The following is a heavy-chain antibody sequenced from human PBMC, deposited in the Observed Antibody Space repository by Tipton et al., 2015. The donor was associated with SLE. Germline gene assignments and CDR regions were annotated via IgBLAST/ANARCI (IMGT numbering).Heavy chain of an antibody. J-gene: IGHJ6*02. CDR3: AKDLGLDISGWSTYYSGIDD. Sequence: GSLRLSCAASGFPFENSAMHWVRQRPGKGLEWVALLSWDESRIYYADSVKGRFTISRDNSKKTLYLQMKSLRVEDTAVYFCAKDLGLDISGWSTYYSGIDDWGQGTTVTVSS. CDR2: LSWDESRI. CDR1: GFPFENSA. V-gene: IGHV3-43D*03. D-gene: IGHD6-19*01.